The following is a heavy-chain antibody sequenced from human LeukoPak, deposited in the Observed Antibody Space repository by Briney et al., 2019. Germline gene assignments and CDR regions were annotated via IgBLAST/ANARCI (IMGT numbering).Heavy chain of an antibody. J-gene: IGHJ6*02. V-gene: IGHV3-30*07. CDR1: GFTFSSYA. D-gene: IGHD2-2*01. Sequence: GRSLRLSCAASGFTFSSYAMHWVRQAPGKGLEWVAVISYDGSNKYYADSVKGRFTISRDNAKNSLYLQMNSLRAEDTAVYYCARELTSWEQYYYYYYGMDVWGQGTTVTVSS. CDR3: ARELTSWEQYYYYYYGMDV. CDR2: ISYDGSNK.